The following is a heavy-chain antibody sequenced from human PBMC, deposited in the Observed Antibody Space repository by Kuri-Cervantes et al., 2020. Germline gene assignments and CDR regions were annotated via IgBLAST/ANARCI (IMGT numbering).Heavy chain of an antibody. D-gene: IGHD3-10*01. V-gene: IGHV3-74*01. CDR2: INSDGSST. CDR1: GFTFSSYW. Sequence: GEALKIFCAASGFTFSSYWMHWVRQAPGKGLVWVSRINSDGSSTYYADSVKGRFTISRDNSKNTLYLQMNSLRAEDTAVYYCARVQHGSGSYYDYWGQGTLVTVSS. J-gene: IGHJ4*02. CDR3: ARVQHGSGSYYDY.